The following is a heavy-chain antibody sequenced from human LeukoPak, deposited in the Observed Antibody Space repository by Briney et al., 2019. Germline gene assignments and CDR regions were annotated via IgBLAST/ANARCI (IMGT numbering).Heavy chain of an antibody. CDR2: MNPNSGNT. V-gene: IGHV1-8*03. CDR3: ATQNWNYKSRFDY. J-gene: IGHJ4*02. CDR1: GYTFTSYD. D-gene: IGHD1-7*01. Sequence: VASVKVSCKASGYTFTSYDINWVRQATGQGLEWMGWMNPNSGNTGYAQKFQGRVTITRNTSISTAYMELSSLRSEDTAVYYCATQNWNYKSRFDYWGQGTLVTVSS.